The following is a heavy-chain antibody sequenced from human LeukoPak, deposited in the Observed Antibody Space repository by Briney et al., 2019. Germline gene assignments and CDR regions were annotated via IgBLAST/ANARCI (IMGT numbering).Heavy chain of an antibody. Sequence: PSETLSLTCTVSGYSISSGYYWDWIRQPPGKGLEWIGNIYHSGNTYYNPSLKSRVTISVDTSKNQFSLKLNSVTAADTAVYYCARQGGGYYSSTRCYSALDIWGQGTMVTVSS. D-gene: IGHD2-2*02. V-gene: IGHV4-38-2*02. CDR2: IYHSGNT. CDR1: GYSISSGYY. J-gene: IGHJ3*02. CDR3: ARQGGGYYSSTRCYSALDI.